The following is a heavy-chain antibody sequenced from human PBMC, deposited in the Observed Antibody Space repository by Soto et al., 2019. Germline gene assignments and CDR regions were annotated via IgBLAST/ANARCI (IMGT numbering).Heavy chain of an antibody. V-gene: IGHV3-21*04. CDR2: IGTSGSYI. CDR1: GFIFSRYS. CDR3: ARLKLYSSGWPNFDY. Sequence: PGGSLRLSCAVSGFIFSRYSMNWVRQAPGKGLEWVSSIGTSGSYIYDTDSVKGRFTISRDNSKNTLYLQMNSLRSEDIAVYYCARLKLYSSGWPNFDYWGQGTLVTVSS. D-gene: IGHD6-19*01. J-gene: IGHJ4*02.